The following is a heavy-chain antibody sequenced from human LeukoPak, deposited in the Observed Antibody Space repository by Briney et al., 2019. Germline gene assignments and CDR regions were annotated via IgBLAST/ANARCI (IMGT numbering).Heavy chain of an antibody. CDR3: ARDLNIVVGPVHH. D-gene: IGHD2-2*01. V-gene: IGHV3-33*01. CDR1: GFTFSTYG. CDR2: IWYDGSKK. Sequence: GRSLRLSCAASGFTFSTYGMHWVRQAPGEGLEWVSLIWYDGSKKYYADSVKGRFTISRDNSKNTLYLQMNSLRAEDTAVYYCARDLNIVVGPVHHWGQGTLVTVSS. J-gene: IGHJ1*01.